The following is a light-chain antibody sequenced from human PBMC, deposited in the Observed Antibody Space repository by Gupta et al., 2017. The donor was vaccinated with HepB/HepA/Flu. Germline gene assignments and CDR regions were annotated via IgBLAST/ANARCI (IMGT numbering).Light chain of an antibody. J-gene: IGKJ1*01. CDR1: QSISNW. CDR2: KAS. Sequence: DFQLTQSPSTLSASVGDRVTITCRASQSISNWLAWYQQKSGQAPNLLIYKASDLQTGVPSRFSGSGSGTEFALTISSLQPDDFATYYCQHHNGYSWTFGQGTKVEIK. CDR3: QHHNGYSWT. V-gene: IGKV1-5*03.